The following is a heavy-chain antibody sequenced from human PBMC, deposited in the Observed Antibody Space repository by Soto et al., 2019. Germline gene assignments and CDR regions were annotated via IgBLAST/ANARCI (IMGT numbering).Heavy chain of an antibody. D-gene: IGHD3-3*01. CDR2: ISYDGINR. CDR3: AKEGHYDFWSGYYPPPGYYYGMDV. J-gene: IGHJ6*02. Sequence: GGSLRLSCAASGFTFSSYGMHWVRQAPGKGLEWVAVISYDGINRYYVDSVKGRFTISRDNSKNTLYLQMNSLRAEDTAVYYCAKEGHYDFWSGYYPPPGYYYGMDVWGQGTTVTVSS. CDR1: GFTFSSYG. V-gene: IGHV3-30*18.